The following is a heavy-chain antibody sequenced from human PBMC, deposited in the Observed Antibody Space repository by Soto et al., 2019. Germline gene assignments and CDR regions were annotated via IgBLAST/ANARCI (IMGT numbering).Heavy chain of an antibody. CDR1: GYLFTAYS. Sequence: ASVKVSCKASGYLFTAYSMHWVRLAPGQGLEWMGVVNPSGGSTKYAQNFQGRVTMTRDTSTTTIYMELSSLRSDDTAIYYCAREENCSGGTCYSEYFHRWGQGTLVTVPQ. CDR2: VNPSGGST. D-gene: IGHD2-15*01. CDR3: AREENCSGGTCYSEYFHR. V-gene: IGHV1-46*01. J-gene: IGHJ1*01.